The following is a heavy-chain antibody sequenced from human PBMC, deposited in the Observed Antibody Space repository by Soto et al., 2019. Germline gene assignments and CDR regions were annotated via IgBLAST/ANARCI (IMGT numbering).Heavy chain of an antibody. J-gene: IGHJ4*02. CDR2: IYGSAART. CDR3: ANDREPDGRWDIDW. D-gene: IGHD1-26*01. V-gene: IGHV3-23*01. CDR1: GFTFHQYT. Sequence: EVQLWESGGELVRPGGSLRISCTASGFTFHQYTINWVRQAPGKGLEWVSGIYGSAARTFYADSVKGRFTSSRDNAKKSVYLQMNSLRADDTDVYYWANDREPDGRWDIDWWGQGTRVTVSS.